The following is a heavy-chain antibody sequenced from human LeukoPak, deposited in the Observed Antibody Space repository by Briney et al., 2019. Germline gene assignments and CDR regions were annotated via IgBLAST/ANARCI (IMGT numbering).Heavy chain of an antibody. CDR1: GFTFSDHY. CDR3: ARSLTTVTTWLDY. CDR2: TRNKANSYTT. J-gene: IGHJ4*02. Sequence: GGSLRLSCAASGFTFSDHYMDWVRQAPGKGLEWVGRTRNKANSYTTEYAASVKGRFTISRGDSKNSLYLQMNSLRTEDTAVYYCARSLTTVTTWLDYWGQGTLVTVSS. D-gene: IGHD4-17*01. V-gene: IGHV3-72*01.